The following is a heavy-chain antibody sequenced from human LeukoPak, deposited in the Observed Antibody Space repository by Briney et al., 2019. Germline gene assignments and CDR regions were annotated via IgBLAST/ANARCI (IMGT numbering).Heavy chain of an antibody. J-gene: IGHJ6*02. Sequence: ASVKVSCKASGYTFTSYYMHWVRQAPGQGLEWMGIINPSGGSTSYAQKFQGRVTMTRDTSTSTVYMELSSLRSEDTAVYYCARDKGYRVVRGFYYYYYGMDVWGQGTTVTVSS. CDR3: ARDKGYRVVRGFYYYYYGMDV. D-gene: IGHD3-10*01. V-gene: IGHV1-46*01. CDR2: INPSGGST. CDR1: GYTFTSYY.